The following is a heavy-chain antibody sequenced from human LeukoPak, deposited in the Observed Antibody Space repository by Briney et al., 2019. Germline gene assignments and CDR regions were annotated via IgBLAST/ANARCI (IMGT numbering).Heavy chain of an antibody. Sequence: ASVKVSCKASGYTFTSYYMHWVRQAPGQGLEWMGIINPSGGSTSYAQKFQGRVTMTRDTPTSTVYMELSSLRSEDTAVYYCARDRKLSSGWSEFDYWGQGTLVTVSS. CDR2: INPSGGST. CDR3: ARDRKLSSGWSEFDY. J-gene: IGHJ4*02. CDR1: GYTFTSYY. V-gene: IGHV1-46*01. D-gene: IGHD6-19*01.